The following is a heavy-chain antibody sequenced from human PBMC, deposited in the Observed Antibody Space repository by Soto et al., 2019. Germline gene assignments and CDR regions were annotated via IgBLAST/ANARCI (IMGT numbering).Heavy chain of an antibody. D-gene: IGHD3-10*01. CDR1: GCTFSSYA. Sequence: PGGSLRLSCAASGCTFSSYAMHWVRQAPGKGLEYVSAISSNGGSTYYANSVKGRFTISRDNSKNTLYLQMGSLRAEDMAVYYCARGNAHVLLWFGSQDYGMDVWGQGTTVTVSS. CDR3: ARGNAHVLLWFGSQDYGMDV. V-gene: IGHV3-64*01. J-gene: IGHJ6*02. CDR2: ISSNGGST.